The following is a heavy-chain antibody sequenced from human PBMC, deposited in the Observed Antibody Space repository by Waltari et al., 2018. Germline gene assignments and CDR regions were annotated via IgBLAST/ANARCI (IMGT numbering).Heavy chain of an antibody. CDR2: IYSSGFP. CDR1: GASMDNYY. V-gene: IGHV4-4*07. Sequence: QVQLQESGPGRVKPSETLSLTCTVSGASMDNYYWNWIRQPAGKGLEWIGRIYSSGFPHYNPSRESRVIMSVDTSKNQLSLEVRSVTAADTAVYYCARDLSEGWFGDQGPLGYWGQGTVVTVSA. CDR3: ARDLSEGWFGDQGPLGY. J-gene: IGHJ4*02. D-gene: IGHD3-10*01.